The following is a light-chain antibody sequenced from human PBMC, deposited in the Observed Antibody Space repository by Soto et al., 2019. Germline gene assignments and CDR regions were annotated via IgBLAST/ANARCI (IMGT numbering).Light chain of an antibody. J-gene: IGLJ2*01. CDR3: QSYDSSTVV. CDR1: SGSIASNY. V-gene: IGLV6-57*02. CDR2: EDN. Sequence: LTQPHSVSESPGKTVTISCTGSSGSIASNYVQWYRQRPGSAPTTVIYEDNQRPSGVPDRFSGSIDSSSNSASLTISGLKTEDEADYYCQSYDSSTVVFGGGTKLTVL.